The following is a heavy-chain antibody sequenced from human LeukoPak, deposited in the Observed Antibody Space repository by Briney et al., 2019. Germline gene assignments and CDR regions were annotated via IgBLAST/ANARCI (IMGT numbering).Heavy chain of an antibody. V-gene: IGHV5-51*01. CDR3: ARRGEAMDPFDY. J-gene: IGHJ4*02. Sequence: GESLKISCKDSGYSFTSYWIGWVRQMPGKGLDWMGIIYPGDSDTRYSPCFQGQVTISADKSINTAYLQWSSLKASDIAIYYCARRGEAMDPFDYWGQGTLVSVSS. D-gene: IGHD5-18*01. CDR1: GYSFTSYW. CDR2: IYPGDSDT.